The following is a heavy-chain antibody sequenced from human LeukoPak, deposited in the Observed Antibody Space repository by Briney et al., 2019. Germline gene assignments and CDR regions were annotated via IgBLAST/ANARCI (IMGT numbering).Heavy chain of an antibody. J-gene: IGHJ6*03. V-gene: IGHV4-61*02. D-gene: IGHD2-21*02. Sequence: SETLSLTCTVSGGSISSGSYYWSWIRQPAGKGLEWIGRIYTSGSTKYNPSLKSRVTISVDTSKNQFSLKLSSVTAADTAVYYCARIYCGGDCRGYYYHYYMDVWGKGTAVTISS. CDR2: IYTSGST. CDR1: GGSISSGSYY. CDR3: ARIYCGGDCRGYYYHYYMDV.